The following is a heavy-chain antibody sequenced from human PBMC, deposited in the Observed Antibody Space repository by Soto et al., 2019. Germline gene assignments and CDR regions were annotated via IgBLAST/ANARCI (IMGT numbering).Heavy chain of an antibody. J-gene: IGHJ4*02. Sequence: VQLVESGGGVVQPGRSLRLSCAASGFTFSSYGMHWVRQAPGKGLEWVSTFGRTGATFYADSVKGRFTISRDNSKNTLYLHMNSLRAEDTAIYYCAKRDSSGYYYFDSWGQGTLVTVSS. CDR1: GFTFSSYG. CDR3: AKRDSSGYYYFDS. D-gene: IGHD3-22*01. CDR2: FGRTGAT. V-gene: IGHV3-23*04.